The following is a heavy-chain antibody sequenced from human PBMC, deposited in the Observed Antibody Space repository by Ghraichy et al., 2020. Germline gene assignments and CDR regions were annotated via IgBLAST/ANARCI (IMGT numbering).Heavy chain of an antibody. D-gene: IGHD6-13*01. Sequence: ASVKVSCKASGYTFTGYYMHWVRQAPGQGLEWMGRINPNSGGTNYAQKFQGRVTMTRDTSISTAYMELSRLRSDDTAVYYCARGKAAAGGWDYWGQGTLVTVSS. CDR2: INPNSGGT. CDR1: GYTFTGYY. V-gene: IGHV1-2*06. J-gene: IGHJ4*02. CDR3: ARGKAAAGGWDY.